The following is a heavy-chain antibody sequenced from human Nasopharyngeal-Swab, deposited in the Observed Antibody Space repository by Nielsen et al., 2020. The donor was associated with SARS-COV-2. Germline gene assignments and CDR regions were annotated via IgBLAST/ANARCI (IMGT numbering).Heavy chain of an antibody. V-gene: IGHV3-23*01. CDR1: GFTFESYG. J-gene: IGHJ6*03. D-gene: IGHD6-13*01. CDR3: AKDPSAAMDV. CDR2: ISGSGDNT. Sequence: GGSLRLSCEASGFTFESYGMTWVRQAPGKGLEWVSTISGSGDNTHYADSVRGRFTISSDDSQRTVFLQMTSLRAEDTALYYCAKDPSAAMDVWGKGTTVIVSS.